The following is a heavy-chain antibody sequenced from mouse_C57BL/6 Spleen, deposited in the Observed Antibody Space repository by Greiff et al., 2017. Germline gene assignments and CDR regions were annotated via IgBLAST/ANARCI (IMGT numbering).Heavy chain of an antibody. CDR3: AIPVYYYAMDY. CDR2: IHPSDSDT. D-gene: IGHD1-1*01. Sequence: QVQLKQPGAELVKPGASVKVSCKASGYTFTSYWMHWVKQRPGQGLEWIGRIHPSDSDTNYNQKFKGKATLTVDKSSSTAYMQLSSLTSEDSAVYYCAIPVYYYAMDYWGQGTSVTVSS. V-gene: IGHV1-74*01. J-gene: IGHJ4*01. CDR1: GYTFTSYW.